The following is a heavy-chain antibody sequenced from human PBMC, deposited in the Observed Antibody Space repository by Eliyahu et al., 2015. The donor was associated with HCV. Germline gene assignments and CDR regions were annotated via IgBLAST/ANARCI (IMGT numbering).Heavy chain of an antibody. CDR2: ISGSGTTI. CDR3: ARGDYYDSSAYNDAFDI. V-gene: IGHV3-11*01. Sequence: QVQLVDSGGGLVKPGGSLRLSCAASGFTFSDXYMSWIRQAPGKGLEWVCHISGSGTTIFYADSVKGRFTISRDNAKNSLYLQMNSLRAEDTALYYCARGDYYDSSAYNDAFDIWGQGTMVTVSS. CDR1: GFTFSDXY. J-gene: IGHJ3*02. D-gene: IGHD3-22*01.